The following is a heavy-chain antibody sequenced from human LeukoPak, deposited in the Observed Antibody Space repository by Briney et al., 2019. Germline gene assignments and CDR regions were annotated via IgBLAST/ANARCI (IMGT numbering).Heavy chain of an antibody. D-gene: IGHD3-3*01. J-gene: IGHJ4*02. CDR3: ARVAPSTTFGVVTHRVFDY. CDR1: GDSVSTVNYY. V-gene: IGHV4-39*07. CDR2: IYYSGST. Sequence: PSETLSLTCTVSGDSVSTVNYYWAWIRQPPGKGLDWIGSIYYSGSTYYTPSLKSRVTISVDTSKNQFSLKLTSVTAADTAMYYCARVAPSTTFGVVTHRVFDYWGQGALVTVSS.